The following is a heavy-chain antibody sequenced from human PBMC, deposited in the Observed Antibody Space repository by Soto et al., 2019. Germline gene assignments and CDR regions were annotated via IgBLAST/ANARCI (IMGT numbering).Heavy chain of an antibody. D-gene: IGHD3-22*01. V-gene: IGHV1-69*13. CDR1: GGTFSSYA. CDR2: IIPIFGTA. Sequence: EASVKVSCKASGGTFSSYAISWVRQAPGQGLEWMGGIIPIFGTAKYAQKIQGRVTNTADESTSTAYMKLRSQRTEDMAVYFCARDLSMIVVVINGPRGFDPWGQGTLVTVSS. J-gene: IGHJ5*02. CDR3: ARDLSMIVVVINGPRGFDP.